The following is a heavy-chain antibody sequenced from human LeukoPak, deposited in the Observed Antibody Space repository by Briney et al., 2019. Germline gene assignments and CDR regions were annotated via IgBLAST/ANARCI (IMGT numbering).Heavy chain of an antibody. CDR1: DESFSAYY. CDR3: ARLGYCSGGSCQHDY. V-gene: IGHV4-34*01. Sequence: SETLSLTCAVYDESFSAYYWSWTRQPPGKGLEWIGEINHSGSTNYNPSLKSRVTISVDTSKSQFSLKLSSVTAADTAMYYCARLGYCSGGSCQHDYWGQGTLVTVSS. J-gene: IGHJ4*02. D-gene: IGHD2-15*01. CDR2: INHSGST.